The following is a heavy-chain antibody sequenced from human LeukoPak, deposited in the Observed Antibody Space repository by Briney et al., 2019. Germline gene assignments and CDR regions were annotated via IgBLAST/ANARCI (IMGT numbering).Heavy chain of an antibody. CDR3: ARRAAAENYYYYYYMDV. CDR1: GYTFTSYD. D-gene: IGHD6-13*01. CDR2: MNPNSGNT. Sequence: ASVRVSCKASGYTFTSYDINWVRQATGQGLEWMGWMNPNSGNTGYAQKFQGRVTITRNTSISTAYMELSSLRSEDTAVYYCARRAAAENYYYYYYMDVWGKGTTVTVSS. V-gene: IGHV1-8*03. J-gene: IGHJ6*03.